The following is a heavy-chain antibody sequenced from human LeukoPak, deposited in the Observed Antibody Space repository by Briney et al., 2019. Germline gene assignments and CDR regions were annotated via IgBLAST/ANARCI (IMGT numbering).Heavy chain of an antibody. CDR2: IYYSGST. D-gene: IGHD2-2*01. V-gene: IGHV4-59*01. CDR3: ARTTEDCSSTSCYQYWFDP. J-gene: IGHJ5*02. CDR1: GGSISSYY. Sequence: SETLSLTCTVSGGSISSYYWSWIRQPPGKGLEWIGYIYYSGSTSHNPSLKSRVTMSVDTSKKQISLKVRSVTAADTAVYYCARTTEDCSSTSCYQYWFDPWGQGTLVTVSS.